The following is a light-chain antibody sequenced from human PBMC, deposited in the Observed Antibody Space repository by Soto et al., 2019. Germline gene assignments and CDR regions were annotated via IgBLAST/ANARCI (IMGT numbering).Light chain of an antibody. CDR3: SSYAGSNNVPYV. Sequence: QSALTQPPSASGSPGQSVTISCTGTSSDVGGHNYVSWYQQHPGKAPKLMIYEVSKRPSGVPDRFSGSKSGNTASLTVSGLQAEDEADYYCSSYAGSNNVPYVFGTGTKLTVL. CDR2: EVS. V-gene: IGLV2-8*01. CDR1: SSDVGGHNY. J-gene: IGLJ1*01.